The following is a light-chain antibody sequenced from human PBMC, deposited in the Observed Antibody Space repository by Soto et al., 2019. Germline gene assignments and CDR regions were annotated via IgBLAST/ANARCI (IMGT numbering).Light chain of an antibody. CDR1: QNIYYN. Sequence: IVMTQSPATLSVSPGESATLSCRASQNIYYNVAWYQHRPGQAPRLLIYRASTRATGVPARVSGSGSGTEFTLTISSLQSEDFTVCSCLQYHNLWAFGQGTKGDIK. J-gene: IGKJ1*01. V-gene: IGKV3-15*01. CDR3: LQYHNLWA. CDR2: RAS.